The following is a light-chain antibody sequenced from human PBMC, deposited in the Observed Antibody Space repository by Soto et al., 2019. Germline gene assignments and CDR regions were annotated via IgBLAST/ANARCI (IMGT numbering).Light chain of an antibody. V-gene: IGKV1-39*01. CDR3: QQHYNTPRT. CDR1: QPISDY. J-gene: IGKJ1*01. Sequence: DIQMTQSPSSLSASVGDRVTITCRTSQPISDYLNWYQQKPGKAPTLLIYTTSNLQSGVPSRFSGSGSATHFTLTISSLQLEDFATYYCQQHYNTPRTFGQGTKVE. CDR2: TTS.